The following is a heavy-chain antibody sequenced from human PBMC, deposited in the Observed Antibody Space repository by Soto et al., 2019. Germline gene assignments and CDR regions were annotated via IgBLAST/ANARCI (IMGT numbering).Heavy chain of an antibody. Sequence: GESLKISCKGSGYNFATYWIGWVRQMPGKGLEWMGIIYPSGSDTRYSPSFQGQVTISADRSINTAYLQWSSLKASDSAMYFCARSGYNFGYQYWFDPWGQGTLVTVSS. D-gene: IGHD5-12*01. CDR1: GYNFATYW. CDR2: IYPSGSDT. V-gene: IGHV5-51*01. CDR3: ARSGYNFGYQYWFDP. J-gene: IGHJ5*02.